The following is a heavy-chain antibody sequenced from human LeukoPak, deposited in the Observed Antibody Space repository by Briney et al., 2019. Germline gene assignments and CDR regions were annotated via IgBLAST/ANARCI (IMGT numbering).Heavy chain of an antibody. CDR3: ARDRSSSWYTPQPYYYGMDV. CDR1: GGSISSSSYY. V-gene: IGHV4-39*02. Sequence: PSETLSLTCTVSGGSISSSSYYWGWIRQPPGKGLEWIGSIYYSGSTYYNPSLKSRVTISVDTSKNQFSLKLSSVTAADTAVYYCARDRSSSWYTPQPYYYGMDVWGQGTTVTVSS. J-gene: IGHJ6*02. CDR2: IYYSGST. D-gene: IGHD6-13*01.